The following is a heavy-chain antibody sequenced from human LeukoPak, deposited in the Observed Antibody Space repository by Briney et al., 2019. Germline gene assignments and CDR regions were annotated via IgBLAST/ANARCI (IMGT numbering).Heavy chain of an antibody. CDR1: GGSISSGPYY. D-gene: IGHD6-13*01. Sequence: PSETLSLTCTVSGGSISSGPYYWGWIRQPPGKGLEWIGNIYYGENTYYNPSLKSRVTISIDTSKNQFYLKLSSLTAADTAVYYCARVDTIAAAGAEYFQHWGQGTLVTVSS. V-gene: IGHV4-39*01. CDR2: IYYGENT. J-gene: IGHJ1*01. CDR3: ARVDTIAAAGAEYFQH.